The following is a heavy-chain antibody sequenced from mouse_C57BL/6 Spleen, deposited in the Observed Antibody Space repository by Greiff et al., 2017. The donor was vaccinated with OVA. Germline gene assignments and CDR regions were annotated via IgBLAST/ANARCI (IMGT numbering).Heavy chain of an antibody. CDR2: IDPEDGDT. Sequence: EVKLMESGAELVRPGASVKLSCTASGFNIKDYYMHWVKQRPEQGLEWIGRIDPEDGDTEYAPKFQGKATMTADTSSNTAYLQLSSLTSEDTAVYYCTTTDYGSSDAMDYWGQGTSVTVSS. CDR3: TTTDYGSSDAMDY. V-gene: IGHV14-1*01. J-gene: IGHJ4*01. D-gene: IGHD1-1*01. CDR1: GFNIKDYY.